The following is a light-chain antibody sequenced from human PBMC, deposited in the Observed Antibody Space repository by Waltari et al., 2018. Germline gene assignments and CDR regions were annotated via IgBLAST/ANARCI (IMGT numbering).Light chain of an antibody. Sequence: QSALPQPASVSAPPGQSLTLSCTGTSSDVGAYNYVSWYQQHPGKTPKLIIYDVRMRPSGVSNRFSGSKSGNTASLTISGLQADDEADYYCSSSTSSTTRVFGGGTRLTVL. CDR1: SSDVGAYNY. CDR2: DVR. V-gene: IGLV2-14*03. J-gene: IGLJ3*02. CDR3: SSSTSSTTRV.